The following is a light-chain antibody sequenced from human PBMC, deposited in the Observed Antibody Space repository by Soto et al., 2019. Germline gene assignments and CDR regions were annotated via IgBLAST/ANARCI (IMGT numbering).Light chain of an antibody. V-gene: IGLV2-11*01. CDR2: EVN. Sequence: QSALTQPRSVSGSPGQSVTISCTATGRDVGDSSHVSWYQLHPGKAPKLMIYEVNNRPSGVPDRFSGSKSGSTASLTISGLQAEDEAEYYCCLSPGSLTWLFGGGTKLTVL. J-gene: IGLJ3*02. CDR1: GRDVGDSSH. CDR3: CLSPGSLTWL.